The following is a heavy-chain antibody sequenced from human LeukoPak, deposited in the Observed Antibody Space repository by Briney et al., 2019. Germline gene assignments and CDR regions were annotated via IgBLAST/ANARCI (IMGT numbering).Heavy chain of an antibody. Sequence: GGSLRLSCAASGFTINSNYMSWVRQAPGKGLEWVSVIYSGGSTYYADSVKGRFTISRDNSKNTLYLQMNSLRAEDTAVYYCAREGYYDFWSGYYSFDYWGQGTLVTVSS. CDR1: GFTINSNY. D-gene: IGHD3-3*01. V-gene: IGHV3-66*01. J-gene: IGHJ4*02. CDR3: AREGYYDFWSGYYSFDY. CDR2: IYSGGST.